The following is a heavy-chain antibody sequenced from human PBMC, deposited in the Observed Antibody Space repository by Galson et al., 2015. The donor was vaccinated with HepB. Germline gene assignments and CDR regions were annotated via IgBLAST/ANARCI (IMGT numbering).Heavy chain of an antibody. V-gene: IGHV3-21*01. CDR2: ISSSSSHI. CDR1: GFTFSSYS. CDR3: ARDGCSSTSCYPVDY. D-gene: IGHD2-2*01. J-gene: IGHJ4*02. Sequence: SLRLSCAASGFTFSSYSMNWVRQAPGKGLEWVSSISSSSSHIYYADSVKGRFTISRDNAKNSLYLQMNSLRAEDTAVYYCARDGCSSTSCYPVDYWGQGTLVTVSS.